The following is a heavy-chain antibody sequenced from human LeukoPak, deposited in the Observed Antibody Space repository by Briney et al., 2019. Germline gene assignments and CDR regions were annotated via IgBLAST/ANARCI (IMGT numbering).Heavy chain of an antibody. CDR1: GYTFTGYY. CDR2: INPNSGGT. D-gene: IGHD3-10*01. Sequence: ASVKVSCKASGYTFTGYYMHWVRQAPGQGLEWMGWINPNSGGTNYAQKFQGRVTMTRDTSISTAYMELSRLRSDDTAVYYCARDRYGSGRHQLLHWGQGTLVTVPS. J-gene: IGHJ4*02. CDR3: ARDRYGSGRHQLLH. V-gene: IGHV1-2*02.